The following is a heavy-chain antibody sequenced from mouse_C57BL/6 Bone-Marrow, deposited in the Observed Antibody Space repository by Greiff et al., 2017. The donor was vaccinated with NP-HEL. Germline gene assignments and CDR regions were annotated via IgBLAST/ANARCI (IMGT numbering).Heavy chain of an antibody. CDR2: IRNKANGYTT. CDR1: GFTFTDYY. J-gene: IGHJ1*03. Sequence: EVMLVESGGGLVQPGGSLSLSCAASGFTFTDYYMSWVRQPPGKALEWLGFIRNKANGYTTEYSASVKGRFTISRDNTQSILYLQMNGLRAEDSATYYCARYDYYGSSYEYFDVWGTGTTVTVSS. D-gene: IGHD1-1*01. V-gene: IGHV7-3*01. CDR3: ARYDYYGSSYEYFDV.